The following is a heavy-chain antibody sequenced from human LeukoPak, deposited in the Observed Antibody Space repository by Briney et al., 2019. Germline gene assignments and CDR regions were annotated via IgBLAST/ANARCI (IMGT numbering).Heavy chain of an antibody. Sequence: GGSLRLSCAASEFTFSSYSMNWVRQAPGKGLEWVSYITNSGNSKSYADSVKGRFTISRDNTKNSLYLQMNGLRAEDTAVYYCARGAPNYDFWSGYPYYYGMDVWGQGTTVTVSS. CDR3: ARGAPNYDFWSGYPYYYGMDV. V-gene: IGHV3-48*01. D-gene: IGHD3-3*01. J-gene: IGHJ6*02. CDR1: EFTFSSYS. CDR2: ITNSGNSK.